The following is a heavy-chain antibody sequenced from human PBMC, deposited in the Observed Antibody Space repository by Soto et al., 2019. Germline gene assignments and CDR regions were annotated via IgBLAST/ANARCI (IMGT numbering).Heavy chain of an antibody. CDR2: ISSDGDLR. Sequence: EVHLLGSGGDLVKPGGSLRLSCEVSGFTFNNFAMSWVRQSPGKGLXXVSTISSDGDLRHYAESVKGRFTISRDNSKSSLFLQMNSLRAEDTALYFCAKVRQRFLDILTGATNFDSWGQGTLVTVSS. CDR1: GFTFNNFA. CDR3: AKVRQRFLDILTGATNFDS. J-gene: IGHJ4*02. D-gene: IGHD3-9*01. V-gene: IGHV3-23*01.